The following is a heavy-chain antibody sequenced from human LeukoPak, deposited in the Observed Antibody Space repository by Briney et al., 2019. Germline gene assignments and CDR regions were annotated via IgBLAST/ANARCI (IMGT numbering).Heavy chain of an antibody. D-gene: IGHD1-26*01. CDR1: GGSISSGSYY. V-gene: IGHV4-61*02. Sequence: SQTLSLTCTVSGGSISSGSYYWSWIRQPAGKGVEWIGRIYTSGSTNYNPSLKSRVTISVDTSKNQFSLKLSSVTAADTAVYYCAREENSGSPPYYMDVWGKGTTATVSS. CDR2: IYTSGST. CDR3: AREENSGSPPYYMDV. J-gene: IGHJ6*03.